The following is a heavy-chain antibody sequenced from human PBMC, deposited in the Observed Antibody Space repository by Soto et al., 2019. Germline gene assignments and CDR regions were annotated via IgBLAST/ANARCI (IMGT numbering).Heavy chain of an antibody. D-gene: IGHD1-26*01. CDR3: ARAGGRHAGGIDY. J-gene: IGHJ4*02. CDR2: IIPIFGTA. CDR1: GGTFSSYS. V-gene: IGHV1-69*01. Sequence: QVQLVQSGAEGKKPGSSVKVSCKASGGTFSSYSINWVRQAPGQGLEWMGEIIPIFGTATDAQKFQGRVTIPADEYTSTAYLEMSSLRSEDTAAYYSARAGGRHAGGIDYWGQGPRVNVSS.